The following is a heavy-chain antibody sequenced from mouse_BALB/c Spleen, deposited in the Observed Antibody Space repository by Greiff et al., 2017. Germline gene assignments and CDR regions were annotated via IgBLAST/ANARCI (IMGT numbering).Heavy chain of an antibody. Sequence: VQLQQPGAELVRPGASVKLSCKASGYTFTSYWINWVKQRPGQGLEWIGNIYPSDSYTNYNQKFKDKATLTVDKSSSTAYMQLSSPTSEDSAVYYCTRANWGLDYWGQGTTLTVSS. D-gene: IGHD4-1*01. V-gene: IGHV1-69*02. CDR2: IYPSDSYT. CDR3: TRANWGLDY. CDR1: GYTFTSYW. J-gene: IGHJ2*01.